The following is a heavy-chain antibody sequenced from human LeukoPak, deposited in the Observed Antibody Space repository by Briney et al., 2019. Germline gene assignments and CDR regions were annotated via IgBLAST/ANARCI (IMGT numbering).Heavy chain of an antibody. V-gene: IGHV4-31*03. CDR2: IYYSGST. J-gene: IGHJ3*02. Sequence: SETLSLTCTVSGGSISSGGYYWSWIRQHPGKGLEWIGYIYYSGSTYYNPSLKSRVTISVDTSKNQFSLKLSSVTAADTAVYYCARHHEAGAFDIWGQGTMVTVSS. CDR3: ARHHEAGAFDI. CDR1: GGSISSGGYY.